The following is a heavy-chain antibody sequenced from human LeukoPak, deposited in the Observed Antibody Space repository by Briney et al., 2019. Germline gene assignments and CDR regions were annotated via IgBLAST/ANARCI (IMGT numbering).Heavy chain of an antibody. CDR3: ASEQARHSGYYSNFDY. V-gene: IGHV1-8*03. D-gene: IGHD3-22*01. Sequence: ASVKVSCKASGYTFTSYDINWVRQATGQGLEWMGWMNPNSGNTGYAQKFQGRVTITRNTSISTAYMELSSLRSEDTAVYYCASEQARHSGYYSNFDYWGQGTLVTVSS. J-gene: IGHJ4*02. CDR1: GYTFTSYD. CDR2: MNPNSGNT.